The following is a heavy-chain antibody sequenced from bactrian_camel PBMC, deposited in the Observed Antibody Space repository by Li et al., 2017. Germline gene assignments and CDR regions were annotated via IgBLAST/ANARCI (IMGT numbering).Heavy chain of an antibody. CDR3: AAGSDFGY. CDR1: GFSFSSMY. CDR2: MNSDSTKR. J-gene: IGHJ6*01. Sequence: HVQLVESGGGLVQPGGSLTLACETSGFSFSSMYMSWVRQAPGKGPEWMIGMNSDSTKRYGRDSVKGRFAISRDNAKSTLYLQMTKLKADDTALYYCAAGSDFGYWGQGTQVTVS. V-gene: IGHV3-2*01.